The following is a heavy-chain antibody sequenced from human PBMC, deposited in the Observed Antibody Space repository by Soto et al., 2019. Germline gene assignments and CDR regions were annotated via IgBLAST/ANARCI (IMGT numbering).Heavy chain of an antibody. Sequence: QVQLQESGPGLVKPSQTLSLTCTFSGGSISSGDYYWSWIRQHPGKGLEWIGTIYFSGTTYYNPSLKSRVTISVDTSKSQFSLKLSSVTAADTAVYYCARRDRSGFSYWLDTWGQGTLVTVSS. D-gene: IGHD3-22*01. CDR2: IYFSGTT. J-gene: IGHJ5*02. CDR3: ARRDRSGFSYWLDT. V-gene: IGHV4-31*03. CDR1: GGSISSGDYY.